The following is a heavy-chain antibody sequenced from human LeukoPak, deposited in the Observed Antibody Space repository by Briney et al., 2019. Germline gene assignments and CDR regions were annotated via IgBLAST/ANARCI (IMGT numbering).Heavy chain of an antibody. CDR1: GFTFSSST. V-gene: IGHV3-21*01. CDR3: ARIPNSANFPNWFDP. CDR2: ISSSSNYI. J-gene: IGHJ5*02. Sequence: GGSLRLSXAASGFTFSSSTMNWVRQAPGKGLEWVSSISSSSNYIYYADSVKGRFTISRDNAKNSLYLEMNSLRAEDTAVYYCARIPNSANFPNWFDPWGQGTLVTVSS. D-gene: IGHD4/OR15-4a*01.